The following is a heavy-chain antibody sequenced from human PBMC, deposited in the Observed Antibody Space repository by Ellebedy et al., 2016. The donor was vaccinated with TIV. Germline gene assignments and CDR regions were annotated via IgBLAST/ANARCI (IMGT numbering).Heavy chain of an antibody. CDR2: ISSAGST. D-gene: IGHD3-10*02. CDR3: ARASFYDVDLSGWYFDF. Sequence: GESLKISCATSGFTVSTNYMNWVRQAPGKGLEWVSIISSAGSTYYADSVKGRFTISKDNSKNTLNLQMTSLRVEDTAVYYCARASFYDVDLSGWYFDFWGRGTLVTVSS. V-gene: IGHV3-66*01. J-gene: IGHJ2*01. CDR1: GFTVSTNY.